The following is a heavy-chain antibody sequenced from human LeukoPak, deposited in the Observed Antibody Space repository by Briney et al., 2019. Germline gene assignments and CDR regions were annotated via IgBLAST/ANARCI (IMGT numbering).Heavy chain of an antibody. V-gene: IGHV3-74*01. D-gene: IGHD2-8*01. J-gene: IGHJ3*02. Sequence: GGSLRLSCAASGFTFSSYWMHWVRQAPGKGLVWVSRINSDGSTTSYADSVKGRFIISRDNSKNTLYLQVDSLRAEDTALYYCAKEGGGCIYGVCYFDAFDMWGQGTMVTVSS. CDR2: INSDGSTT. CDR1: GFTFSSYW. CDR3: AKEGGGCIYGVCYFDAFDM.